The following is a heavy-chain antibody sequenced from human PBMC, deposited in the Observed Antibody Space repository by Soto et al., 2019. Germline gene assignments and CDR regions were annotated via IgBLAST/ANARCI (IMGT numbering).Heavy chain of an antibody. CDR2: ISSGSSTI. V-gene: IGHV3-48*01. CDR3: ARHDKVHYDFSSGFYGWFDP. Sequence: PGGSLRLSCAASGFTFSSYSMNWVRQAPGKGLEWVSYISSGSSTIYYADSVKGRFTISRDNAQNSLYLQMNSLRAEDTAVYYCARHDKVHYDFSSGFYGWFDPWGQGTQVTVSS. D-gene: IGHD3-3*01. CDR1: GFTFSSYS. J-gene: IGHJ5*02.